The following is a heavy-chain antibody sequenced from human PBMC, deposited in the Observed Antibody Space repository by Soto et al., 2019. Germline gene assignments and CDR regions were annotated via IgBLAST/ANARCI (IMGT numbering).Heavy chain of an antibody. Sequence: QVQLVESGGGVVQPGRSLRLSCAASGFTLSSYGMHWVRQAPGKGLEWVAVISYDGSNKYYADSVKGRFTISRDNSKNTLYLQMNSLRAEDTAVYYCAKSPGTTAVGDAFDIWGQGTMVTVSS. D-gene: IGHD1-1*01. CDR2: ISYDGSNK. V-gene: IGHV3-30*18. CDR3: AKSPGTTAVGDAFDI. CDR1: GFTLSSYG. J-gene: IGHJ3*02.